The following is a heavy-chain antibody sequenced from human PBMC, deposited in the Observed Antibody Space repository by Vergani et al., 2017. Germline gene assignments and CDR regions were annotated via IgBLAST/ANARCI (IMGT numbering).Heavy chain of an antibody. J-gene: IGHJ4*02. CDR3: ARSVGYSSSWCDY. V-gene: IGHV4-30-4*08. CDR2: IYYSGST. CDR1: GFTFNQYG. D-gene: IGHD6-13*01. Sequence: QVQLVESGGGVVQPGRSLRLSCAASGFTFNQYGMHWVRQAPGKGLEWIGYIYYSGSTYYNPSLKSRVTISVDTSKNQFSLKLSSVTAADTAVYYCARSVGYSSSWCDYWGQGTLVTVSS.